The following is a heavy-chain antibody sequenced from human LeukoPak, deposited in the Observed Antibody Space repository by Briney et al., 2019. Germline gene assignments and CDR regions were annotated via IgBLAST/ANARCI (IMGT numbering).Heavy chain of an antibody. CDR3: ARASDILTGYSSFDY. CDR2: ISAYNGNT. D-gene: IGHD3-9*01. J-gene: IGHJ4*02. V-gene: IGHV1-18*04. CDR1: GYTFTSYG. Sequence: ASVKASCKASGYTFTSYGISWVRQAPGQGLEWMGWISAYNGNTNYAQKLQGRVTMTTDTSTSTAYMELRSLRSDDTAVYYCARASDILTGYSSFDYWGQGTLVTVSS.